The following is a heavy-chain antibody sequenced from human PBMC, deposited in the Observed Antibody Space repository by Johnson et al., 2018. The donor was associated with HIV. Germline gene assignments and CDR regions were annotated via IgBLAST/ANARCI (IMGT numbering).Heavy chain of an antibody. D-gene: IGHD3-22*01. J-gene: IGHJ3*02. CDR1: GFTVSSNY. V-gene: IGHV3-48*01. CDR2: ISSSGSTI. Sequence: VQLVESGGGLIQPGGSLRLSCAASGFTVSSNYMSWVRQAPGKGLEWVSYISSSGSTIYYADSVKGRFTISRYNSKNKLYLQMNSLRTEDTAVYYCARYYYSRPFDIWGQGTMVTVSS. CDR3: ARYYYSRPFDI.